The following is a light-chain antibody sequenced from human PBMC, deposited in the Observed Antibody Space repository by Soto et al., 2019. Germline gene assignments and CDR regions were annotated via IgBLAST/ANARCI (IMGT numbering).Light chain of an antibody. CDR3: SSYTSSSTDV. CDR1: SSDVGGYIS. V-gene: IGLV2-14*01. Sequence: QSVLTQPASVSGSLGQSITISCTGTSSDVGGYISVSWYQQHPGKAPKLVIYEVSHRPSGVSDRFSASKSGNTASLTISGLQAEDEADYYCSSYTSSSTDVFGAGTKVTVL. CDR2: EVS. J-gene: IGLJ1*01.